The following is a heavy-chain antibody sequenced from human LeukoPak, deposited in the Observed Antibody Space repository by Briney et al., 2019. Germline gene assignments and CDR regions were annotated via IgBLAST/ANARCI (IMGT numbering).Heavy chain of an antibody. Sequence: GASVKVSCKASGYTFTGYYMHWVRQAPGQGLEWMGWINPNSGGTNYAQKFQGRVTMTRDTSISTAYMELSRLRSDDTAVYYCARELEPSGQLERWEVFDYWGQGTLVTVSS. V-gene: IGHV1-2*02. CDR2: INPNSGGT. CDR1: GYTFTGYY. J-gene: IGHJ4*02. CDR3: ARELEPSGQLERWEVFDY. D-gene: IGHD1-1*01.